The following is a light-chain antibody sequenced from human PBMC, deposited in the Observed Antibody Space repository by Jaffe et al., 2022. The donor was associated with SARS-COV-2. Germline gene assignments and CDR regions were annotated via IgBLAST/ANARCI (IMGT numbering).Light chain of an antibody. CDR2: KAS. J-gene: IGKJ1*01. CDR1: HSLVYSDGNTY. CDR3: MHSVDWPWT. Sequence: DVVLTQSPLSLPVTLGQSASISCRSSHSLVYSDGNTYLSWFQQRPGQSPRRLIYKASNRDSGVPDRFSGSGSGTDFTLTISRVEAEDVAIYYCMHSVDWPWTFGQGTKVDIK. V-gene: IGKV2-30*01.